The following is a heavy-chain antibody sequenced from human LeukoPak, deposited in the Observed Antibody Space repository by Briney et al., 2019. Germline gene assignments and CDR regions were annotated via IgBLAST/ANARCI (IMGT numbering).Heavy chain of an antibody. CDR3: ATPLDYYDSSGYHQGGD. CDR2: IKQDGSEK. CDR1: GFTFSSYW. D-gene: IGHD3-22*01. Sequence: GGSLRLSCAASGFTFSSYWMTWVRQAPGKGLEWVANIKQDGSEKYYVDSVKGRFIISRDNAKNSLYLQMNSLRAGDTAVYYCATPLDYYDSSGYHQGGDWGQGTLVTVSS. V-gene: IGHV3-7*03. J-gene: IGHJ4*02.